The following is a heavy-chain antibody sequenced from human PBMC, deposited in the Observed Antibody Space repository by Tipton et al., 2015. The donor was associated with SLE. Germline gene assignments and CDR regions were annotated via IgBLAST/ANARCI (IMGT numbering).Heavy chain of an antibody. D-gene: IGHD2-15*01. CDR2: INHSGTT. Sequence: TLSLTCAVSGYSISSGYYSGWIRQPPGKGLDWIGLINHSGTTHYNSSLKSRATISVDTSKNQVSLKVNSVTAADTAMYFCTRQGYCRGTSCLNYFDPWGRGTLVTVSS. CDR3: TRQGYCRGTSCLNYFDP. CDR1: GYSISSGYY. V-gene: IGHV4-38-2*01. J-gene: IGHJ5*02.